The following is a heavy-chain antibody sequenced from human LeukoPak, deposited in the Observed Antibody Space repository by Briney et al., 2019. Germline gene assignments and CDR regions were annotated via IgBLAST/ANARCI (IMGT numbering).Heavy chain of an antibody. D-gene: IGHD5-18*01. V-gene: IGHV1-18*01. CDR2: ISAYNGST. CDR3: GRDRQYSNGPYYYGMDV. J-gene: IGHJ6*02. Sequence: ASVKVSCKASGYTFTSYGISWVRQAPGQGLEWMGWISAYNGSTNYAQKLQGRVTMTTDTSTSTAYMELRSLRSDDTAVYYCGRDRQYSNGPYYYGMDVWGQGTTVTVSS. CDR1: GYTFTSYG.